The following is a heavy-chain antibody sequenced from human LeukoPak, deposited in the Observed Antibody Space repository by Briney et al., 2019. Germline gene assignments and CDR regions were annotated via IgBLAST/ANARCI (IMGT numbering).Heavy chain of an antibody. V-gene: IGHV3-30*04. CDR2: ISYDGSNK. CDR3: ARGGVLLWFGELSPVDY. Sequence: PGRSLRFSCAASGFTFNSYAMHWVRQAQGKGLEWVAVISYDGSNKYYADSVKGRFTISRDNSKNTLYLQMNSLRAEDTAVYYCARGGVLLWFGELSPVDYWGQGTLVTVSS. CDR1: GFTFNSYA. D-gene: IGHD3-10*01. J-gene: IGHJ4*02.